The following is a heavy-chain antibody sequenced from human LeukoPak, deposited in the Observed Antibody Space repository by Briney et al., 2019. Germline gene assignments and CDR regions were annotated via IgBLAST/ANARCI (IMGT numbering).Heavy chain of an antibody. CDR2: MYNSGST. CDR3: AREADRWFDP. CDR1: GGSISSYY. V-gene: IGHV4-59*12. Sequence: SETLSLTCTVSGGSISSYYWSWIRQPPGKGLEWIGTMYNSGSTDYNPSLESRVTISVDTSKNQFSLKLSSVTAADTAVYYCAREADRWFDPWGQGTLVTVSS. J-gene: IGHJ5*02.